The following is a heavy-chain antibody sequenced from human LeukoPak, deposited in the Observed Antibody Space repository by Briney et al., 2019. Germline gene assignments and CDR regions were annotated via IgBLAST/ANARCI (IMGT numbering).Heavy chain of an antibody. CDR1: GFTFSSCS. D-gene: IGHD1-1*01. J-gene: IGHJ3*02. CDR3: ARTITWNADAFDI. CDR2: ISSSSSYI. V-gene: IGHV3-21*01. Sequence: GGSLRLSCAASGFTFSSCSMNWVRQAPGKGLEWVSSISSSSSYIYYADSVKGRFTISRDNAKNSLYLQMNSLRAEDMAVYYCARTITWNADAFDIWGQGTMVTVSS.